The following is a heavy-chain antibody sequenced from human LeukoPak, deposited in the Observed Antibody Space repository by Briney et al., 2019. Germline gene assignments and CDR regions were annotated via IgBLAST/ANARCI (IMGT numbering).Heavy chain of an antibody. CDR1: GFTFSSYS. V-gene: IGHV3-48*01. CDR2: ISGSSRPI. D-gene: IGHD3-22*01. Sequence: GGSLRLSCAASGFTFSSYSMNWVRQAPGRGLEWVSYISGSSRPIYYADSVKGRFTISRDNAKNSLYLQMNSLRAEDTAVYYCARECYYDSSGYCGSHGMDVWGQGTTVTVSS. CDR3: ARECYYDSSGYCGSHGMDV. J-gene: IGHJ6*02.